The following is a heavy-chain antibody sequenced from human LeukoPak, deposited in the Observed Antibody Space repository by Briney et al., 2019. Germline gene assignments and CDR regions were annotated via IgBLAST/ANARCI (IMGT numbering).Heavy chain of an antibody. D-gene: IGHD3-10*01. J-gene: IGHJ5*02. V-gene: IGHV4-59*01. CDR1: GGSISSYY. CDR3: AREDVDRRSLWFGEPIINWFDP. CDR2: IYYSGST. Sequence: PSETLSLTCTVSGGSISSYYWSWIRQPPGKGLEWIGYIYYSGSTNYNPSLKSRVTISVDTSKNQFSLKLSSVTAADTAVYYCAREDVDRRSLWFGEPIINWFDPWGQGTLVTVSS.